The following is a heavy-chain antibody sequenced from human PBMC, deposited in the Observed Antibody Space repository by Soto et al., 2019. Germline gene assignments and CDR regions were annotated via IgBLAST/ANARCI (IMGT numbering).Heavy chain of an antibody. V-gene: IGHV1-69*04. Sequence: ASVKVSCKASGGTFSSYTISWVRQAPGQGLEWMGRIIPILGIANYAQKFQGRVTITADKSTSTAYMELSSLRSEDTAVYYCARDRGLASQNAFDIWGQGTMVTVSS. D-gene: IGHD3-10*01. CDR2: IIPILGIA. CDR1: GGTFSSYT. J-gene: IGHJ3*02. CDR3: ARDRGLASQNAFDI.